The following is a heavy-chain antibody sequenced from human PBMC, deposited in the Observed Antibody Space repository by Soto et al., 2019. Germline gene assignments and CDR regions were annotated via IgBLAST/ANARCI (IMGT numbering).Heavy chain of an antibody. J-gene: IGHJ6*02. CDR1: GFTFSSYG. CDR2: ISSDGTSR. Sequence: PGGSLRLSCAASGFTFSSYGTHWVRQAPGKGLEWVAVISSDGTSRFYADSVKGRFTISRDNSKNTLYLQMNSLRAEDTAMYYCAKVRVKDYYYYAMDVWGQGTTVTVSS. V-gene: IGHV3-30*18. D-gene: IGHD4-4*01. CDR3: AKVRVKDYYYYAMDV.